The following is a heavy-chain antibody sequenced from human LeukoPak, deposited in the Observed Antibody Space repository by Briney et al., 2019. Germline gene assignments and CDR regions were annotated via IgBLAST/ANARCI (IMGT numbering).Heavy chain of an antibody. Sequence: PGGSLRLSCAASGLTFSSYNMNWVRQAPGKGLEWVSFISSSSSYIYYADSVKGRFTISRDNAKNSLYLQMNSLRAEDTAVYYCARAPGYRGFLDYWGQGTLVTVSS. J-gene: IGHJ4*02. CDR1: GLTFSSYN. CDR3: ARAPGYRGFLDY. D-gene: IGHD6-13*01. CDR2: ISSSSSYI. V-gene: IGHV3-21*01.